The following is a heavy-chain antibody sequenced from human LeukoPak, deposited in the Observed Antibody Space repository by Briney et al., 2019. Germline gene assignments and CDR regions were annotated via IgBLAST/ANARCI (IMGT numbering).Heavy chain of an antibody. D-gene: IGHD4/OR15-4a*01. CDR1: GFTFSSYS. CDR3: ARRAGAYSHPYDY. V-gene: IGHV3-21*04. CDR2: ISRSSSYI. Sequence: GGSLRLSCAASGFTFSSYSMNWVRQAPGKGLEWVSSISRSSSYIYYADSVKGRFTVSRDNARNSLYLQMNSLRAEDTAVYYCARRAGAYSHPYDYWGQGTLVTVSS. J-gene: IGHJ4*02.